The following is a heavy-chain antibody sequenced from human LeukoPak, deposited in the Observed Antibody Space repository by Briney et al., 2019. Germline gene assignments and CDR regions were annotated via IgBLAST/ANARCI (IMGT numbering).Heavy chain of an antibody. V-gene: IGHV3-74*01. Sequence: GGSLRLSCAASGFTLRSYWMHWVRQAPGKGLVWVSRTNYDGTGTIYADSVKGRFTISRDNSKNTLYLQMNSLRAEDTAVYYCARSQGYYGSGSYSEGNWFDPWGQGTLVTVSS. CDR1: GFTLRSYW. J-gene: IGHJ5*02. D-gene: IGHD3-10*01. CDR2: TNYDGTGT. CDR3: ARSQGYYGSGSYSEGNWFDP.